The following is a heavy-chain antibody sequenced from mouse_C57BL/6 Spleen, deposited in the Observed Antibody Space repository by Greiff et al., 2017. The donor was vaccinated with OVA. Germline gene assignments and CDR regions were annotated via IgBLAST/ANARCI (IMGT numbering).Heavy chain of an antibody. V-gene: IGHV1-26*01. J-gene: IGHJ2*01. Sequence: EVQMQQSGPELVKPGASVKISCKASGYTFTDYYMNWVKQSHGKSLEWIGDINPNNGGTSYNQKFKGKATLTVDKSSSTAYMELRSLTSEDSAVYYCALGQGGYYCDYWGQGTTLTVSS. CDR2: INPNNGGT. CDR1: GYTFTDYY. CDR3: ALGQGGYYCDY. D-gene: IGHD4-1*01.